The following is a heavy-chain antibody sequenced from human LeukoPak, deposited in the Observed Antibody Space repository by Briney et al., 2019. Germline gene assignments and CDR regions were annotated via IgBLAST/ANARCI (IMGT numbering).Heavy chain of an antibody. J-gene: IGHJ5*02. CDR3: SKDLTSDFGGDLDP. CDR1: GFTFSTYA. D-gene: IGHD3-10*01. V-gene: IGHV3-30*02. Sequence: PGGSLRLSCAASGFTFSTYAMHWVRQAPGKGLEWVAVISFDGSQKYYADSVKGRFTISRDNSKSTVYLQMNSLRVEDAAVYYCSKDLTSDFGGDLDPWGQGTLVTVSS. CDR2: ISFDGSQK.